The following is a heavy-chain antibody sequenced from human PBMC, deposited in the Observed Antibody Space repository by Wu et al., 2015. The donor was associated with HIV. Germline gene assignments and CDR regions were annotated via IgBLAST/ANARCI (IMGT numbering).Heavy chain of an antibody. V-gene: IGHV1-69*05. Sequence: QVQLVQSGPEVKKPGSSVKVSCKASGGTFSNYGISWVRQAPGQGLEWMGGIIPIFGTANYAQNFQGRVTITTDESTITAYMELTNLTSDDTAVYYCAKPSSSTYSSSWRNFDYWGQGTLVTVSS. CDR2: IIPIFGTA. CDR3: AKPSSSTYSSSWRNFDY. CDR1: GGTFSNYG. D-gene: IGHD6-13*01. J-gene: IGHJ4*02.